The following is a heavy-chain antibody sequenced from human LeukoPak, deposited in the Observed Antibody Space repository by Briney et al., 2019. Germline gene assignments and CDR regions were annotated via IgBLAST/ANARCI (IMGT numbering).Heavy chain of an antibody. CDR2: MNPNSGNT. V-gene: IGHV1-8*01. D-gene: IGHD2-2*01. CDR1: GYTFTSYD. J-gene: IGHJ6*03. Sequence: ASVKVSCKASGYTFTSYDINWVRQATGQGLERMGWMNPNSGNTGYAQKFQGRVTMTRNTSISTAYMELSSLRSEDTAVYYCARSAPYCSSTSCYDDYYYMDVWGKGTTVTVSS. CDR3: ARSAPYCSSTSCYDDYYYMDV.